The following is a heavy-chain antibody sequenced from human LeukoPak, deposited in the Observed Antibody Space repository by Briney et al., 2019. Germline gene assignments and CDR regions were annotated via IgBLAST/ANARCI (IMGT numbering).Heavy chain of an antibody. V-gene: IGHV1-69*13. J-gene: IGHJ3*01. CDR1: GGTFSGYA. CDR2: VSPIFGTA. CDR3: VRPLTTSSSGWDNAFDV. D-gene: IGHD2/OR15-2a*01. Sequence: SVKVSCKTSGGTFSGYAISWVRQVPGQGLQWRGGVSPIFGTASYGPNFQGRVTIAADESATTTYMELSSLKSEDTAVYYCVRPLTTSSSGWDNAFDVWGQGTMVTVSS.